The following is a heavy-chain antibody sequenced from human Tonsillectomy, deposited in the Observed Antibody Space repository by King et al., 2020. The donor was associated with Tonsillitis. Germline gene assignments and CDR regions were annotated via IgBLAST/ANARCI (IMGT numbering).Heavy chain of an antibody. J-gene: IGHJ4*02. CDR3: AHPYLDSSGRYFDY. V-gene: IGHV2-5*02. CDR1: GFSLGTSGVG. Sequence: TLKESGPTLVKPTQTLTLTCTFSGFSLGTSGVGVGWIRQPPGKALEWLALIYWDDDKRYSPSLKSRLTITKDTSKNQVVLTMTNMDPVDTGIYYCAHPYLDSSGRYFDYWGQGTLVTVSS. CDR2: IYWDDDK. D-gene: IGHD6-19*01.